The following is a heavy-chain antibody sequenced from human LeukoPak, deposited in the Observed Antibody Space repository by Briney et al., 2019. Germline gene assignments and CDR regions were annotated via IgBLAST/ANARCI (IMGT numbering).Heavy chain of an antibody. V-gene: IGHV4-30-4*01. Sequence: SETLSLTCTVSGASIRSGDYYWSWNRQPPGKGLEWIGYIYDSGSTYYNPSLKSRITISVDTSENRFSLKLSSVTATDTAVYYCARDCSGGSCYGAFDIWGQGTMVTVSS. J-gene: IGHJ3*02. CDR1: GASIRSGDYY. CDR3: ARDCSGGSCYGAFDI. D-gene: IGHD2-15*01. CDR2: IYDSGST.